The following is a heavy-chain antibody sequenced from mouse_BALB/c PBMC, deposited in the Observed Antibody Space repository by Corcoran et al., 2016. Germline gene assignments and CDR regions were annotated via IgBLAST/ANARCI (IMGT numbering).Heavy chain of an antibody. CDR1: GYTFSSYW. J-gene: IGHJ4*01. V-gene: IGHV1-9*01. Sequence: QVQLQQSGAELMKPGASVKISCKATGYTFSSYWIEWVKQRPGHGLEWIGEILPGSGSTNYNEKFKGKATFTADTSSNTAYIQLSSLTSEDSAVYYCARRYTTATWYAMDYWGQGTSVTVSS. CDR2: ILPGSGST. D-gene: IGHD1-2*01. CDR3: ARRYTTATWYAMDY.